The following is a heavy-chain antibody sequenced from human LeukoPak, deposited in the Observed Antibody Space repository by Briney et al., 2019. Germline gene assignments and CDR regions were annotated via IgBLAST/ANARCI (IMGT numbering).Heavy chain of an antibody. Sequence: SETLSLTCTVSGGSISSDSYYWSWLRQPPGKGLEWIGYIYYTGNTNYNPSLKSRVTISVDTSKNQFSLKLSSVTAADTAVYYCARDRLQLQSWGQGTLVTVSS. CDR3: ARDRLQLQS. D-gene: IGHD1-1*01. J-gene: IGHJ5*02. CDR2: IYYTGNT. V-gene: IGHV4-61*01. CDR1: GGSISSDSYY.